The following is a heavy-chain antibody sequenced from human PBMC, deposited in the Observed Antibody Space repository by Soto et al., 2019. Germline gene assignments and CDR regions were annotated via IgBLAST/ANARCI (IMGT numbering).Heavy chain of an antibody. CDR1: GFTFSSYS. Sequence: GGSLRLSCAASGFTFSSYSMNWVRQAPGKGLEWVSSISSSSSYIYYADSVKGRFTISRDNAKNSLYLQMNSLRAEDTAVYYCARMREWGCSGGSCYVFPHWFDPWGQGTLVTVSS. CDR3: ARMREWGCSGGSCYVFPHWFDP. D-gene: IGHD2-15*01. CDR2: ISSSSSYI. V-gene: IGHV3-21*01. J-gene: IGHJ5*02.